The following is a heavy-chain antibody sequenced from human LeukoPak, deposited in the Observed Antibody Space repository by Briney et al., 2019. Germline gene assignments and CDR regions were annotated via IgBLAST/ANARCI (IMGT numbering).Heavy chain of an antibody. CDR2: IRYDGSNK. D-gene: IGHD6-13*01. J-gene: IGHJ4*02. Sequence: GGSLRLSCAASGFTFSSYGMHWVRQAPGKGLEWVAFIRYDGSNKYYADSVKGRFTISRDNSKNTLYLQMNSLRAEDTAVYYCANPFDGAAAGTVSPKDYWGQGTLVTVSS. CDR1: GFTFSSYG. V-gene: IGHV3-30*02. CDR3: ANPFDGAAAGTVSPKDY.